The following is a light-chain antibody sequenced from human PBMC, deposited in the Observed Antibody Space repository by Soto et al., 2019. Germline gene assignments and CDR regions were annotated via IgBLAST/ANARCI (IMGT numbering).Light chain of an antibody. CDR3: SSYTSSSSYV. J-gene: IGLJ1*01. CDR1: SSDVGGYKY. V-gene: IGLV2-14*01. Sequence: QSALTQPASVSGSPGQSITISCTGTSSDVGGYKYVSWYQQHPDKAPKLTIYDVTNRPSGISNRFSGSKSGNTASLTISGLQAEDEADYYCSSYTSSSSYVFGTGTKVTVL. CDR2: DVT.